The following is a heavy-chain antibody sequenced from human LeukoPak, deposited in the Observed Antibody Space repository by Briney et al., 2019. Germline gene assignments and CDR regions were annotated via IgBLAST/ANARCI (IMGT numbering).Heavy chain of an antibody. Sequence: ESGPTLVNPTQTLTLTCTFSGFSLSTSGVGVGWIRQPPGKALEWLALIYWDDDRRYSPSLKSRLTITKDTSKNRVVLTMTNMDPVDTATYYCAHRGFDWQGGWFDPWGQGTLVTVSS. CDR1: GFSLSTSGVG. CDR2: IYWDDDR. V-gene: IGHV2-5*02. J-gene: IGHJ5*02. CDR3: AHRGFDWQGGWFDP. D-gene: IGHD3-9*01.